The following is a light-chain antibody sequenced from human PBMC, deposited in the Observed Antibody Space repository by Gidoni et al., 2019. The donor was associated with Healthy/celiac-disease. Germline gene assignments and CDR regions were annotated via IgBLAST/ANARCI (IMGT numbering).Light chain of an antibody. Sequence: QSALTQPAPVSGSPGQSLTISCTGTSSDVGGYNYVSWYHQHPGNAPTLMIYDASNRPSGGSHRFSGSTSGNPSSLTISGLQAEDEADYYCSSYTSSSTLVVFVGGTKLTVL. J-gene: IGLJ2*01. CDR3: SSYTSSSTLVV. CDR1: SSDVGGYNY. CDR2: DAS. V-gene: IGLV2-14*03.